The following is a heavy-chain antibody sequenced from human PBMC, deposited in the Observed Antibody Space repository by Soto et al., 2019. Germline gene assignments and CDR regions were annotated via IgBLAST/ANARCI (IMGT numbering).Heavy chain of an antibody. D-gene: IGHD6-6*01. Sequence: GASVKVSCKASGYTFASYDRNWVRQATGQGLEWMGWMNPNSGNTGYAQKFQGRVTMTRNTSISTAYMELSSLRSEDTAVYYCARGTAQHSSSIPWFDPWGQGTLVTVSS. V-gene: IGHV1-8*01. CDR2: MNPNSGNT. CDR1: GYTFASYD. J-gene: IGHJ5*02. CDR3: ARGTAQHSSSIPWFDP.